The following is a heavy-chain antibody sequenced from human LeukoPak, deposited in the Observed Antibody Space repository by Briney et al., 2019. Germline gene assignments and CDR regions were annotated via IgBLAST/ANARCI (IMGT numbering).Heavy chain of an antibody. J-gene: IGHJ4*01. CDR2: ISGSGSTM. Sequence: GGSLRLSCAASGFTFSGYEMNWVRQAPGKGLEWVSYISGSGSTMYYADSVKGRFTISRDNAKNSLYLQMNSLRAEDTAVYYCARSVSCDYWGHGTLLTVSS. CDR1: GFTFSGYE. V-gene: IGHV3-48*03. CDR3: ARSVSCDY.